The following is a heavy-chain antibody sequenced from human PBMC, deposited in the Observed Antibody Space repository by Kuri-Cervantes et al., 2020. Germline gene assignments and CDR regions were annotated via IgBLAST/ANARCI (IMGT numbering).Heavy chain of an antibody. CDR1: GGSISSSSYY. V-gene: IGHV4-39*07. J-gene: IGHJ4*02. CDR2: IYYSGST. Sequence: SETLSLTCTVSGGSISSSSYYWGWIRQPPGKGLEWIGSIYYSGSTYYNPSLKSRVTISVDTSKNQFSLKLSSVTAADTAVYYCARAPRIYTSSSSNFDYWGQGTLVTVSS. CDR3: ARAPRIYTSSSSNFDY. D-gene: IGHD6-6*01.